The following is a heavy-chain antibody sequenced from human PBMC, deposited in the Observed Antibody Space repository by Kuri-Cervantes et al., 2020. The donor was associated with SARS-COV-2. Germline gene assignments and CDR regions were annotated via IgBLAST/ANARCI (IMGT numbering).Heavy chain of an antibody. J-gene: IGHJ3*02. CDR1: GFTFSSYW. CDR2: IYSGGST. V-gene: IGHV3-66*02. Sequence: GESLKISCAASGFTFSSYWMSWVRQAPGKGLEWVSVIYSGGSTYYADSVKGRFTISRDNSKNTLYLQMNSLRAEDTAVYYCATVFGRPDIWGQGTMVTVSS. CDR3: ATVFGRPDI. D-gene: IGHD1-14*01.